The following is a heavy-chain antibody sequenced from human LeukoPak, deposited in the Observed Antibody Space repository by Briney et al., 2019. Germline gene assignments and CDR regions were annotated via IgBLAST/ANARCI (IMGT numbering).Heavy chain of an antibody. Sequence: SVTVSCKASGGTFSSYAISWVRQAPGQGLEWMGGIIPIFGTANYAQKFQGRVTITADESTSTAYMELSSLRSEDTAVYYCASPYDSSGYYKVHDAFDIWGQGTMVTVSS. J-gene: IGHJ3*02. CDR2: IIPIFGTA. CDR3: ASPYDSSGYYKVHDAFDI. CDR1: GGTFSSYA. V-gene: IGHV1-69*13. D-gene: IGHD3-22*01.